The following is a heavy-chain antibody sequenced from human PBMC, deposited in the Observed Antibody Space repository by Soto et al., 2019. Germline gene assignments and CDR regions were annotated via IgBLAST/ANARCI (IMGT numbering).Heavy chain of an antibody. V-gene: IGHV1-69*06. CDR1: GGTFSSYA. Sequence: SVKVSCKXSGGTFSSYAISWVRQAPGQGLEWMGGIIPIFGTANYAQKFQGRVTITADKSTSTAYTELSSLRSEDTAVYYCARAVAAAGTGKSYGMDVWGQGTTVTVSS. D-gene: IGHD6-13*01. CDR3: ARAVAAAGTGKSYGMDV. CDR2: IIPIFGTA. J-gene: IGHJ6*02.